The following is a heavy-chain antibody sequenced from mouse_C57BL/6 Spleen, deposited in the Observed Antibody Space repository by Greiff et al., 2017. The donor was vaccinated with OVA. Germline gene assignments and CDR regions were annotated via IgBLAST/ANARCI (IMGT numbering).Heavy chain of an antibody. Sequence: QVQLQQSGAELAKPGASVKLSCKASGYTFTSYWMHWVKQRPGQGLEWIGYINPSSGYTKYNQKFKDKATLTADKSSSTAYMHLSSLTYEDSAVYDRARGNYGSSYVYAMDYWGQGTSVTVSS. J-gene: IGHJ4*01. V-gene: IGHV1-7*01. CDR1: GYTFTSYW. CDR3: ARGNYGSSYVYAMDY. CDR2: INPSSGYT. D-gene: IGHD1-1*01.